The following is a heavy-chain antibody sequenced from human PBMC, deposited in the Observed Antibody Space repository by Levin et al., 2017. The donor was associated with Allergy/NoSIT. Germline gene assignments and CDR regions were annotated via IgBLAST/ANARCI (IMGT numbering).Heavy chain of an antibody. CDR1: GGSISSYY. V-gene: IGHV4-59*01. CDR2: IYYSGST. J-gene: IGHJ3*02. CDR3: ARGGPIQLWPDDAFDI. Sequence: PSETLSLTCTVSGGSISSYYWSWIRQPPGKGLEWIGYIYYSGSTNYNPSLKSRVTISVDTSKNQFSLKLSSVTAADTAVYYCARGGPIQLWPDDAFDIWGQGTMVTVSS. D-gene: IGHD5-18*01.